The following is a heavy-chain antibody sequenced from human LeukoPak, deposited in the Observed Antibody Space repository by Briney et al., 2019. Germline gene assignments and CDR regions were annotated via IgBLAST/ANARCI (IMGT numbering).Heavy chain of an antibody. Sequence: PGGSLRLSCAASGFTLSSYSMNWVRQAPGKGLEWVSYISSSSSTIFYEDSVKGRFTISRDNAKNSLYLQMNSLRDEDTAVYYCARDGSMDGPDFGYWGQGALVTVSS. CDR3: ARDGSMDGPDFGY. CDR1: GFTLSSYS. CDR2: ISSSSSTI. V-gene: IGHV3-48*02. J-gene: IGHJ4*02. D-gene: IGHD2/OR15-2a*01.